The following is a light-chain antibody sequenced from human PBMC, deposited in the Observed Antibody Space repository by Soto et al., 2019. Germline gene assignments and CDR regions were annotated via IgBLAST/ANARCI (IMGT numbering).Light chain of an antibody. CDR3: CSLTPRHTSL. CDR2: HVT. Sequence: QSALTQPASVSGSPGQSITISCTGTSSDIGHYDYVSWYQQHPGKAPKLMIYHVTYRPSGVSNRYSGSKSGNSASLTISGLQAVVEAYYYCCSLTPRHTSLFGSATKVSVL. V-gene: IGLV2-14*03. J-gene: IGLJ1*01. CDR1: SSDIGHYDY.